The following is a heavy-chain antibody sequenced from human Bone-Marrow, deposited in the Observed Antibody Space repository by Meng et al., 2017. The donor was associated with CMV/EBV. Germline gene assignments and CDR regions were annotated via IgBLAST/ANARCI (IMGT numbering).Heavy chain of an antibody. CDR2: IDWDDDK. Sequence: SGPTLVKPTQTLTLTCTFSGFSLSTSGMSVSWVRQPPGKALEWLALIDWDDDKYYSTSLKTRLTISKDISKNQVVLTMTNMDPVDTATYYCARVYRHCYSTSCYRGYYYGMDVWGQGTTVTGSS. V-gene: IGHV2-70*20. CDR1: GFSLSTSGMS. J-gene: IGHJ6*01. CDR3: ARVYRHCYSTSCYRGYYYGMDV. D-gene: IGHD2-2*01.